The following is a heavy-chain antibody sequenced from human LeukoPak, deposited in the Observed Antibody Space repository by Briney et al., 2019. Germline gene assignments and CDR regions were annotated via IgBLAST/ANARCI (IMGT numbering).Heavy chain of an antibody. CDR2: ISSSGSTI. CDR3: AREDDSSGYNFDY. J-gene: IGHJ4*02. Sequence: GGSLRLSCAASRFTFSSYKMHWVRQAPGKGLEWVSYISSSGSTIYYGDSVKGRFTISRDNARGSLYLQMNSLRAEVTAVYYCAREDDSSGYNFDYWGQGTLVTVSS. V-gene: IGHV3-48*03. CDR1: RFTFSSYK. D-gene: IGHD3-22*01.